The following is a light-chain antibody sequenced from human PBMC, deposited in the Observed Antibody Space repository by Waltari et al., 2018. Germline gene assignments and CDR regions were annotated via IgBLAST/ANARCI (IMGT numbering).Light chain of an antibody. V-gene: IGKV1-NL1*01. CDR2: AAS. Sequence: DIQMTQSPSSLSASFGDRVTITCRASQGIGNSLAWYQQKPGKAPKLLLYAASRLESGVPSRFSGSGSGTDYTLTIIGLQSEDVATYYCQQYYSKPLTFGGGTKVEIK. J-gene: IGKJ4*01. CDR3: QQYYSKPLT. CDR1: QGIGNS.